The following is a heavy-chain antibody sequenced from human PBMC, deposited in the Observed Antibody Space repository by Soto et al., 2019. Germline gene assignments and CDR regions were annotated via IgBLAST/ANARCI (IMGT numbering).Heavy chain of an antibody. CDR1: GFIFRDYF. CDR3: ARLGVASHHFDH. J-gene: IGHJ4*02. V-gene: IGHV3-11*04. D-gene: IGHD2-15*01. Sequence: QVQLVESGGGLVQPGGSLRLSCAGAGFIFRDYFMTWIRQSPGKGLEWVSDINISGRMTHYADSVKGRFTMSRDNDKKSLYLQMDSLRVGETAVYYCARLGVASHHFDHWGQGTLITVSS. CDR2: INISGRMT.